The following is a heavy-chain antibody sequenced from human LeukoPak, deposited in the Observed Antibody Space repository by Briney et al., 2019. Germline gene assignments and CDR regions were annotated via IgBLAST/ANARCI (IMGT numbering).Heavy chain of an antibody. V-gene: IGHV1-46*01. D-gene: IGHD5-24*01. CDR2: INPSGGST. CDR1: GYTFTSYY. CDR3: ARRFGYNDAFDI. J-gene: IGHJ3*02. Sequence: ASVKVSCKASGYTFTSYYMHWVRQAPGQGLEWMGIINPSGGSTSYAQTFKGRVTMTRDTSTSTVYMELSRLRSEDTAVYYCARRFGYNDAFDIWGEGTMVTVSS.